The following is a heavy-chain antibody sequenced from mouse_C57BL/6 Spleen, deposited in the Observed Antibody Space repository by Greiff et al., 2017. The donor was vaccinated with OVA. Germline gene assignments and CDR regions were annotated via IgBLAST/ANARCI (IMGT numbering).Heavy chain of an antibody. V-gene: IGHV1-22*01. D-gene: IGHD2-5*01. CDR1: GYTFTDYN. J-gene: IGHJ2*01. CDR3: ARSYYSNYVGLYFDY. Sequence: VQLQQSGPELVKPGASVKMSCKASGYTFTDYNMHWVKQSHGKSLEWIGYINPNNGGTSYNQKFKGKATLTVNKSSSTAYMELRSLTSEESAVYYCARSYYSNYVGLYFDYWGQGTTLTVSS. CDR2: INPNNGGT.